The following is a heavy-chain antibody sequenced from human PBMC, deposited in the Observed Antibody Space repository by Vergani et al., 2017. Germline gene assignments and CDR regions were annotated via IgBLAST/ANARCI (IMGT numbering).Heavy chain of an antibody. Sequence: QVQVVQSGAEVKKSGASVKVSCKTSGYTFSNYYMHWVRQAPGQGLEWLGIINPSGGHTNYAQKFQGRVTMTREQSTSTVYMELSSLRSEDTAIYYCARGDYGILTGYRYWGQGTLVTVSA. J-gene: IGHJ4*02. CDR1: GYTFSNYY. V-gene: IGHV1-46*03. CDR3: ARGDYGILTGYRY. CDR2: INPSGGHT. D-gene: IGHD3-9*01.